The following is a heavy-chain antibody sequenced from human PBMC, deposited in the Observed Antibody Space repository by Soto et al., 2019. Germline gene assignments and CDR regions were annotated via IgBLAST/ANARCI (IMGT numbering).Heavy chain of an antibody. CDR3: ARVGDDFWSAFDS. J-gene: IGHJ4*02. Sequence: SETLSLTCSVSGGSISNYYWSCIRQPPGKGLEWIGYVHHSGSTYYNPSLKSRGTISVDRSKSQFSLNLSSVTAADTAVYYCARVGDDFWSAFDSWGQGILVTVSS. CDR1: GGSISNYY. D-gene: IGHD3-3*01. V-gene: IGHV4-59*12. CDR2: VHHSGST.